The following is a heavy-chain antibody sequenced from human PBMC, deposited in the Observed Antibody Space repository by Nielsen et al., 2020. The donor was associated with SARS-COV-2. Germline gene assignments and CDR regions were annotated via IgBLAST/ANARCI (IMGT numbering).Heavy chain of an antibody. CDR2: ISSSSSYI. D-gene: IGHD3-3*01. J-gene: IGHJ4*02. CDR1: GFTFSSYS. Sequence: GESLKISCAASGFTFSSYSMNWVRQAPGKGLEWVSSISSSSSYIYYADSVKGRFTISRDNSKNTLYLQMNSLRAEDTAVYYCAKTDDFWSGYIDYWGQGTLVTVSS. V-gene: IGHV3-21*04. CDR3: AKTDDFWSGYIDY.